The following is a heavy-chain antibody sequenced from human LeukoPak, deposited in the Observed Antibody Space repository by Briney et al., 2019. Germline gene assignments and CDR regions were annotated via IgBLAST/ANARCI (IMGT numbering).Heavy chain of an antibody. CDR3: ARPSYGDYDPYDY. Sequence: GASVKVSCKASGYTFTGYYMHWVRQAPGQGLEWMGWINPNSGGTNYAQKFQGRVTMTRDTSISTAYMELSRLRSDDTAGYYCARPSYGDYDPYDYWGQGTLVTVSS. CDR2: INPNSGGT. J-gene: IGHJ4*02. V-gene: IGHV1-2*02. D-gene: IGHD4-17*01. CDR1: GYTFTGYY.